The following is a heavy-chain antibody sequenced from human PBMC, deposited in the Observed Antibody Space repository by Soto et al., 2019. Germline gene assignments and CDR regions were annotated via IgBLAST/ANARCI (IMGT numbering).Heavy chain of an antibody. CDR1: GGSISSGDYY. CDR3: ARASSSSSAADY. CDR2: IYDSESA. D-gene: IGHD6-6*01. J-gene: IGHJ4*02. Sequence: SETLSLTCTVSGGSISSGDYYWSWIRQPPGKGLEWIGYIYDSESAYYNPSLKSRVTISMDTSKNHFAMRLSSVTAADTAVYYCARASSSSSAADYWGQGTQVTVSS. V-gene: IGHV4-30-4*01.